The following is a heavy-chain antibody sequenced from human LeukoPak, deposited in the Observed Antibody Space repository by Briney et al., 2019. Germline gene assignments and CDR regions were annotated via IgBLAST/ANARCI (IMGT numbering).Heavy chain of an antibody. Sequence: ASVKVSCKASGYTFTGYYMHWVRQAPGQGLEWMGRINPNSGGTNYAQKFQGRVTMTRDTSISTAYMELSRLRSDDTAVYYCARDGAARYVFDYWGQGTLVTVSS. V-gene: IGHV1-2*02. CDR1: GYTFTGYY. CDR2: INPNSGGT. J-gene: IGHJ4*02. CDR3: ARDGAARYVFDY. D-gene: IGHD6-6*01.